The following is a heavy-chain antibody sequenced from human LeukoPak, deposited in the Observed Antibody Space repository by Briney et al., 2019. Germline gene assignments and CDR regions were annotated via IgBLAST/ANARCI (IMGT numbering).Heavy chain of an antibody. CDR1: GFTFSSYA. CDR3: ARDWRPTMVTTMSHYYMDV. V-gene: IGHV3-64*01. CDR2: ISSNGGST. Sequence: GGSLRLSCAASGFTFSSYAMHWVRQAPGKGLEYVSAISSNGGSTYYANSVKGRFTISRDNSKNTLYLQMGSLRAEDMAVYYCARDWRPTMVTTMSHYYMDVWGKGTTVTVSS. D-gene: IGHD5-18*01. J-gene: IGHJ6*03.